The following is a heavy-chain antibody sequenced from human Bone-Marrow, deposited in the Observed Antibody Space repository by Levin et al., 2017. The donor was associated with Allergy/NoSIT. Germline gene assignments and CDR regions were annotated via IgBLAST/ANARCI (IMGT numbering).Heavy chain of an antibody. V-gene: IGHV1-8*01. Sequence: GESLKISCKASGYTFTSYDINWVRQATGQGLEWMGWMNPNSGNTGYAQKFQGRVTMTGNTSISTAYMELSSLRSEDTAVYYCARGVYYYDTSGYLTTHWFDPWGQGTLVTVSS. CDR1: GYTFTSYD. CDR3: ARGVYYYDTSGYLTTHWFDP. J-gene: IGHJ5*02. CDR2: MNPNSGNT. D-gene: IGHD3-22*01.